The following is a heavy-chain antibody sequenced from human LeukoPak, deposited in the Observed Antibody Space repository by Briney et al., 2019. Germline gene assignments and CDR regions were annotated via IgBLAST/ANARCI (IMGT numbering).Heavy chain of an antibody. V-gene: IGHV4-39*01. CDR2: FYYSGGA. D-gene: IGHD1-26*01. CDR3: ARRGEKWELSFDL. CDR1: GGSISSSSYY. J-gene: IGHJ4*02. Sequence: PSETLSLTCTVSGGSISSSSYYWGWIRQPPGKGLEWIGTFYYSGGAYYNPSLKSRVTISVDTSKNQFSLKLTSLTAADTAVYYCARRGEKWELSFDLWGQGTLVTVSS.